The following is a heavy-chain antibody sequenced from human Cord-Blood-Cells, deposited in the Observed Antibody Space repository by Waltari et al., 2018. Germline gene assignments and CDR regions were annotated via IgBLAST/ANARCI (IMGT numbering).Heavy chain of an antibody. J-gene: IGHJ3*02. V-gene: IGHV4-34*01. CDR1: GGSFSGYY. Sequence: QVQLQQWGAGLLKPSETLSLTCAVYGGSFSGYYWSWIRQPPGKGLAWIGEINHSGSTNYNPSLKSRVTISVDTSKNQFSLKLSSVTAADTAVYYCASYYYDSSGPYDAFDIWGQGTMVTVSS. D-gene: IGHD3-22*01. CDR2: INHSGST. CDR3: ASYYYDSSGPYDAFDI.